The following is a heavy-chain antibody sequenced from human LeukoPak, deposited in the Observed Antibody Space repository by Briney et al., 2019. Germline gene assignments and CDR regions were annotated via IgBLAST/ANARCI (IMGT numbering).Heavy chain of an antibody. V-gene: IGHV4-59*01. CDR2: IYYSGGT. CDR3: ATSGRWLQFPFDY. D-gene: IGHD5-24*01. Sequence: SETLSITCTVSGGSISSYYWSWIRQPPGKGLEWIGYIYYSGGTNYNPSLKSRVTISVDTSKNQFSLKLSSVTAADTAVYYCATSGRWLQFPFDYWGQGTLVTVSS. J-gene: IGHJ4*02. CDR1: GGSISSYY.